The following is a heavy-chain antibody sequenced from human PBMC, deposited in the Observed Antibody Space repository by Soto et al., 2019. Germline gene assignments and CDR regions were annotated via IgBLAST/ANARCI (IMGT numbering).Heavy chain of an antibody. D-gene: IGHD1-26*01. Sequence: GGSLRLSCTAPVFILSNTCMNWVRQAPGKGLEWVAVISYDGSNKYYADSVKGRFTISRDNSKNTLYLQMNSLRAEDTAVYYCAIEKVGATSVHVFDIWGQGTMVTVSS. CDR1: VFILSNTC. CDR2: ISYDGSNK. CDR3: AIEKVGATSVHVFDI. J-gene: IGHJ3*02. V-gene: IGHV3-30*03.